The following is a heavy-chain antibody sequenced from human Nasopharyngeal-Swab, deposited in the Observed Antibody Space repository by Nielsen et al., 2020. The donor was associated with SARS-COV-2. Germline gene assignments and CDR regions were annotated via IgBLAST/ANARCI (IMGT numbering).Heavy chain of an antibody. V-gene: IGHV3-11*01. CDR2: ISSSGSTT. D-gene: IGHD2-15*01. J-gene: IGHJ4*02. CDR1: GFTFSDYY. Sequence: GESLKISCAASGFTFSDYYMSWIRQAPGKGLEWVSYISSSGSTTYYADSVKGRFTISRDNSKNTLYLQMNSLRAEDTAVYYCARATPTYSGGDFDYWGQGTLVTVSS. CDR3: ARATPTYSGGDFDY.